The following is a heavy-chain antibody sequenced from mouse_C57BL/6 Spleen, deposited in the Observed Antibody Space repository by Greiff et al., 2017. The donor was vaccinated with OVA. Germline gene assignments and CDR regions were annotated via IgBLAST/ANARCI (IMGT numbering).Heavy chain of an antibody. J-gene: IGHJ1*03. V-gene: IGHV1-69*01. Sequence: QVQLQQPGAELVMPGASVKLSCKASGYTFTSYWMHWVKQRPGQGLEWIGEIDPSDSYTNYYQKFKGKSTLTVDKSSSTAYMQLSSLTSEDSAVYYCARWYYYGSSYGYFDVWGTGTTVTVSS. CDR3: ARWYYYGSSYGYFDV. CDR2: IDPSDSYT. CDR1: GYTFTSYW. D-gene: IGHD1-1*01.